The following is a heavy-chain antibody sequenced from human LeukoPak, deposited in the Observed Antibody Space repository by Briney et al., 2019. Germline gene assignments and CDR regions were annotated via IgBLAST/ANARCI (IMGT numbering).Heavy chain of an antibody. V-gene: IGHV3-30-3*01. Sequence: GGSLRLSCAASGFTFSSYAMHWVRQAPGKGLEWVAVISYDGSNKYYADSVKGRFTISRDNSKNTLYLQTNSLRAEDTAVYYCAKAGYYGSGSYYGVDAFDIWGQGTLVTVSS. CDR2: ISYDGSNK. D-gene: IGHD3-10*01. CDR3: AKAGYYGSGSYYGVDAFDI. J-gene: IGHJ3*02. CDR1: GFTFSSYA.